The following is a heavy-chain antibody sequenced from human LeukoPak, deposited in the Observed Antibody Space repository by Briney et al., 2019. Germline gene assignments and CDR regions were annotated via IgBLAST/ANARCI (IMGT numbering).Heavy chain of an antibody. Sequence: SETLSLTCAVYGGSFSGYYWSWIRQPPGKGLEWIGEINHSGSTNYNPSLKSRVTISVDTSKNQLSLKLSSVTAADTAVYYCARGPQDTCSSTSCQPHDAFDIWGQGTMVTVSS. CDR3: ARGPQDTCSSTSCQPHDAFDI. CDR2: INHSGST. CDR1: GGSFSGYY. D-gene: IGHD2-2*01. V-gene: IGHV4-34*01. J-gene: IGHJ3*02.